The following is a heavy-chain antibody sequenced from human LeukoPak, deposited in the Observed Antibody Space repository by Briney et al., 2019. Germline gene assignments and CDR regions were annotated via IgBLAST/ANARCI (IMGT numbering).Heavy chain of an antibody. CDR2: INPNSGGT. D-gene: IGHD3-22*01. CDR3: ARTYDSRGPPAY. CDR1: GYTFTGYY. V-gene: IGHV1-2*02. J-gene: IGHJ4*02. Sequence: ASVKVSCKASGYTFTGYYMHWVRQAPGQGLEWMGWINPNSGGTNYAQKFQGRVTMTRDTSISTAYMELSRLRSDDTAVCYCARTYDSRGPPAYWGQGTLVTVSS.